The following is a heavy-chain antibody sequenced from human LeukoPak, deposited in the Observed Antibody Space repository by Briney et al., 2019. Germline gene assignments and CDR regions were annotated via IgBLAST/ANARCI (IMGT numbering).Heavy chain of an antibody. Sequence: GGSLRLSCAASGFTFSHYAMRWVRQAPGKGLDWLSEISGGGENTYHADSVKGRFTISRDNSQNTLYLQMNSLRVEDTAVYYCTTSWPKVREGDQWGQGTLVTVS. CDR2: ISGGGENT. D-gene: IGHD3-16*01. CDR3: TTSWPKVREGDQ. CDR1: GFTFSHYA. V-gene: IGHV3-23*01. J-gene: IGHJ4*02.